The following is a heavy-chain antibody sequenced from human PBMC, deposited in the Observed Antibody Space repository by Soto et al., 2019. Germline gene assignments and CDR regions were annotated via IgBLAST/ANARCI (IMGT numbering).Heavy chain of an antibody. CDR2: IYYSGGT. CDR3: TREKSDDNSFDP. CDR1: GAALSSGVYF. Sequence: PSETLSLTCTVSGAALSSGVYFYTWVRHPPGDGLEWLGYIYYSGGTNYNPSLKSRVTISLDKSKSQFSLRLISVTAADTAVYYCTREKSDDNSFDPWGQGPLITVSS. J-gene: IGHJ5*02. V-gene: IGHV4-61*08.